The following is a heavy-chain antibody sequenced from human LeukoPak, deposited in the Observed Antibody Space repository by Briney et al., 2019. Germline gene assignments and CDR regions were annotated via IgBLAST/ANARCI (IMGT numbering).Heavy chain of an antibody. Sequence: PGGSLRLSCAASGFTFSGYAMSWVRQAPGKGLEWVSAISGSGGSTYYADSVKGRFTISRDNSKNTLYLQMNSLRAEDTAVYYCARDPLGYYDSSGYYSGGNFDYWGQGTLVTVSS. J-gene: IGHJ4*02. D-gene: IGHD3-22*01. CDR3: ARDPLGYYDSSGYYSGGNFDY. V-gene: IGHV3-23*01. CDR2: ISGSGGST. CDR1: GFTFSGYA.